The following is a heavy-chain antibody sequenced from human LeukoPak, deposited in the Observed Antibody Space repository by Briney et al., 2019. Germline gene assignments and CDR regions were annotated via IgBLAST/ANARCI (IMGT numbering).Heavy chain of an antibody. CDR1: EFTFSSYA. CDR3: ARVENFLYGDYPVHYYGMDV. D-gene: IGHD4-17*01. Sequence: GGSLRLSCAASEFTFSSYAMSWVRQAPGKGLEWVSAISGSGGSTYYADSVKGRFTISRDNSKNTLYLQMNSLRAEDTAVYYCARVENFLYGDYPVHYYGMDVWGQGTTVTVSS. CDR2: ISGSGGST. J-gene: IGHJ6*02. V-gene: IGHV3-23*01.